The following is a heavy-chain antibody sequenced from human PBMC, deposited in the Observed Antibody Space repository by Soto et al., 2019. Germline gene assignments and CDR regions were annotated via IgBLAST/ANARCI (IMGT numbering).Heavy chain of an antibody. V-gene: IGHV3-23*01. CDR1: GFTFSLSA. CDR2: ISGGGGST. CDR3: AKGPEYDILTGCDY. J-gene: IGHJ4*02. Sequence: EVQLLESGGGFVQPGESLRLSCVASGFTFSLSAMSWVRQAPGRGLEWVSSISGGGGSTEYTDSVKGRFTISRDNSKDTVHLQMNSLRAEDTAVYYCAKGPEYDILTGCDYWGQGALFTVSS. D-gene: IGHD3-9*01.